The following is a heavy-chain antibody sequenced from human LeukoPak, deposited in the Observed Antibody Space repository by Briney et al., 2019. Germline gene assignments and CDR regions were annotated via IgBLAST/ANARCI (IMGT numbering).Heavy chain of an antibody. Sequence: GGSLRLSCAASEITFSSYWMHWVRQAPGKGLVWVSRINSDGGTTGYADSVKGRFTISRDNAKNTLYLQMNSLRADDTAVYYCARSSDWIFEYWGQGTLVTVSS. D-gene: IGHD3-9*01. CDR1: EITFSSYW. J-gene: IGHJ4*02. CDR2: INSDGGTT. CDR3: ARSSDWIFEY. V-gene: IGHV3-74*01.